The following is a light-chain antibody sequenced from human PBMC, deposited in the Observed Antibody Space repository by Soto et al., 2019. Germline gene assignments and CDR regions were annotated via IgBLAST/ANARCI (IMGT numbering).Light chain of an antibody. CDR3: TAWDDSLSGVV. V-gene: IGLV1-47*01. Sequence: QSVLLQPPSASGTPGQTVTLSCSGSSSNIGSNYVYWYRQLPGTAPTLLIYRNSQRPSGVPDRFSGSKSGTSASLAISGLRSDDWAEYHCTAWDDSLSGVVFGGWTKVTVL. CDR2: RNS. CDR1: SSNIGSNY. J-gene: IGLJ3*02.